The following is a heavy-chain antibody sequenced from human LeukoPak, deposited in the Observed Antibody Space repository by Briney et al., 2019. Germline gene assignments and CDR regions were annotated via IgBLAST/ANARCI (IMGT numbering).Heavy chain of an antibody. CDR2: ISSSGSTI. Sequence: GGSLRLSCAASGFTFSSYEMNWVRQAPGKGLEWVSYISSSGSTIYYADSVKGRFTISRDNSKNTLYLQMNSLRAEDTAVYYCAKARVLLEWYYFDYWGQGTLVTVSS. D-gene: IGHD3-3*01. CDR3: AKARVLLEWYYFDY. CDR1: GFTFSSYE. V-gene: IGHV3-48*03. J-gene: IGHJ4*02.